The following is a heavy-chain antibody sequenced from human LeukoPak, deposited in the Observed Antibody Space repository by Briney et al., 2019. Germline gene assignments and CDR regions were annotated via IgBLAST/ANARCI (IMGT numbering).Heavy chain of an antibody. CDR3: ARDRGAYCGGDCYFGYFDY. V-gene: IGHV3-33*01. D-gene: IGHD2-21*02. Sequence: PGGSLGLSCAASGFPFSSYGMHWVRQAPGKGLQWVALIWYDGSSKFYADSVKGRFTISRDNSKNTLYLQMNSLRAEDTAVYYCARDRGAYCGGDCYFGYFDYWGQGTLVTVSS. J-gene: IGHJ4*02. CDR2: IWYDGSSK. CDR1: GFPFSSYG.